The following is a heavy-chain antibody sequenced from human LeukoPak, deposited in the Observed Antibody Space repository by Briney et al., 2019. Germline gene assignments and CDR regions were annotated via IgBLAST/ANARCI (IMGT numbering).Heavy chain of an antibody. CDR1: GFTFSSYW. D-gene: IGHD6-13*01. CDR3: ASSKPKGQQLVLENWYFDL. J-gene: IGHJ2*01. V-gene: IGHV3-48*01. CDR2: ISSSSSTI. Sequence: GGSLRLSCAASGFTFSSYWMSWVRQAPGKGLEWVSYISSSSSTIYYADSVKDRFTISRDNAKNSLYLQMNSLRAEDTAVYYCASSKPKGQQLVLENWYFDLWGRGTLVTVSS.